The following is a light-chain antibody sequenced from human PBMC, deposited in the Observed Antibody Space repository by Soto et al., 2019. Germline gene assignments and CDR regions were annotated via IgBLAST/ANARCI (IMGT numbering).Light chain of an antibody. CDR3: QQRRNWPPT. Sequence: EIVLTQSPATLSLSPGERATLSCSASQNVANDLVWYHQKRGQAPRLLIYSAFNRANGMPARFSGSGSGTDFTRTISSLEPEECAAYYCQQRRNWPPTFGGGTKVEIK. J-gene: IGKJ4*01. V-gene: IGKV3-11*01. CDR1: QNVAND. CDR2: SAF.